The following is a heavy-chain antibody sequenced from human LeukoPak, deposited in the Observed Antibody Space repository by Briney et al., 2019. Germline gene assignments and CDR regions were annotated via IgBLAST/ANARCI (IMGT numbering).Heavy chain of an antibody. J-gene: IGHJ4*02. V-gene: IGHV3-64D*09. Sequence: GGSLRLSCSASGFTFSSYAMHWVRQAPGKGLEYVSAISSNGGSTYYADSEKGRFTISRDNSKNTLYLQMSSLRAEDTAVYYCVKDREYYYDSSGYFDYWGQGTLVTVSS. D-gene: IGHD3-22*01. CDR3: VKDREYYYDSSGYFDY. CDR1: GFTFSSYA. CDR2: ISSNGGST.